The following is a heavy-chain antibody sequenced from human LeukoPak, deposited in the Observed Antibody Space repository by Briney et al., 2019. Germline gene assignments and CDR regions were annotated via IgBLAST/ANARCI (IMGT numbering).Heavy chain of an antibody. CDR2: IYYSGST. Sequence: SETLSLTCTVSGGSINSYYWSWIRQPPGKGLEWIGYIYYSGSTNYNPSLKSRVTISVDTSKNQFSLKLSSVTAADTAVYYCARGDSGSYYLIDYWGQGTLVTVSS. D-gene: IGHD1-26*01. J-gene: IGHJ4*02. V-gene: IGHV4-59*01. CDR1: GGSINSYY. CDR3: ARGDSGSYYLIDY.